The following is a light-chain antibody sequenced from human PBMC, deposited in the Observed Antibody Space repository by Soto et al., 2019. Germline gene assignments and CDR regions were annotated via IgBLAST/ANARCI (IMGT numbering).Light chain of an antibody. V-gene: IGKV1-5*03. CDR2: KAS. J-gene: IGKJ1*01. CDR3: QHYKSYPWT. CDR1: QSIDSW. Sequence: IRMPQSPSTMSAPVGDRVPITCRASQSIDSWLAWYQQKPGKAPKFLMYKASNLESGVPSRFSGSGSETEFTLTISSLQPDDFAIYYCQHYKSYPWTFGQGTKVDI.